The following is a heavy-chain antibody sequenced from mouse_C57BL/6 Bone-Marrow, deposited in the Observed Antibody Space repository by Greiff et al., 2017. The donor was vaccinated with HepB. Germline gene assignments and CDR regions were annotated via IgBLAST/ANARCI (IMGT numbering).Heavy chain of an antibody. CDR3: AKIYYGKDYAMDY. J-gene: IGHJ4*01. Sequence: QVQLKESGPGLVQPSQSLSITCTVSGFSLTSYGVHWVRQSPGKGLEWLGVIWRGGSTDYNAAFMSRLSITKDNSKSQVFFKMNSLQADDTAIYYCAKIYYGKDYAMDYWGQGTSVTVSS. D-gene: IGHD2-1*01. CDR2: IWRGGST. V-gene: IGHV2-5*01. CDR1: GFSLTSYG.